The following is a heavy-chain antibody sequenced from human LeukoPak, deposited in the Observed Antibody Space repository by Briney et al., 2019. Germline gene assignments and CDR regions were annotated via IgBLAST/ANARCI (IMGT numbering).Heavy chain of an antibody. CDR1: SGSFSGYY. V-gene: IGHV4-34*01. D-gene: IGHD6-19*01. CDR2: INHSGST. J-gene: IGHJ4*02. Sequence: SETLSLTCAVYSGSFSGYYWSWIRQPPGKGLEWIGEINHSGSTNYNPSLKSRVTISVDTSKNQFSLKLSSVTAADTAVYYCARGTRSSVAGSFDYWGQGTLVTVSS. CDR3: ARGTRSSVAGSFDY.